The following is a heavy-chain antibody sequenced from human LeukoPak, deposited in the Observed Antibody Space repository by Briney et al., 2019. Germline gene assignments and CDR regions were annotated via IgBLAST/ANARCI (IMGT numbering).Heavy chain of an antibody. J-gene: IGHJ5*02. D-gene: IGHD2-2*02. CDR2: IYPGDSDT. CDR3: ARLHCSSTSCYTASLSEFDP. V-gene: IGHV5-51*01. Sequence: GASLQISCKGSGSIFTSYWIGWVRQLPGKGLEWMGIIYPGDSDTRYSPSFQGQVTISADKSISTAYLQWSSLKASDTAMYYCARLHCSSTSCYTASLSEFDPWGQGTLVTVSS. CDR1: GSIFTSYW.